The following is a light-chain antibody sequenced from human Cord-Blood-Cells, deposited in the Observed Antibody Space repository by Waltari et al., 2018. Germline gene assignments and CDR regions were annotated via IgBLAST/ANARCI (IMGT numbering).Light chain of an antibody. CDR2: GAS. CDR3: QQYNNWPLT. J-gene: IGKJ4*01. CDR1: QSVSSN. Sequence: EIVMTQSPATLSVSPGERATLSCRASQSVSSNLAWYQQKPGQAPSLLIYGASTRATGIPARFSGSESGTEFTLTISSLQSEDFAVYYCQQYNNWPLTFGGGTKVEIK. V-gene: IGKV3-15*01.